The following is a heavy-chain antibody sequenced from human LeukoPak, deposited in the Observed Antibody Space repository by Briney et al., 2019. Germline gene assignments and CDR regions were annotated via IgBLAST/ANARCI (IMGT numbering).Heavy chain of an antibody. J-gene: IGHJ4*02. CDR1: GFTFSSYA. CDR3: AKERGYKHYDFWDY. D-gene: IGHD3-3*01. CDR2: ISGSGGNT. Sequence: GGSLSLSCAASGFTFSSYAMSWVRPAPGRGLEWVSAISGSGGNTYYADSVKGRFTISKDNSKNTLYLQMNSLRAEDTAVYYCAKERGYKHYDFWDYWGQGTLVTVSS. V-gene: IGHV3-23*01.